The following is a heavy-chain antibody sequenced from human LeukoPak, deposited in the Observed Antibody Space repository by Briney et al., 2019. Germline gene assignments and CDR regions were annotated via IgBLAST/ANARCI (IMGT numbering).Heavy chain of an antibody. Sequence: GASVKVSCKVSGYTLTELSMHWVRQAPGKGLEWMGGFDPEDGETIYAQKFQGRVTMTEDTSTDTAYMELSSLRSEDTAVYYCATDLDSSGYYYRAFDYWGQGTLVTVSS. J-gene: IGHJ4*02. V-gene: IGHV1-24*01. CDR3: ATDLDSSGYYYRAFDY. CDR2: FDPEDGET. CDR1: GYTLTELS. D-gene: IGHD3-22*01.